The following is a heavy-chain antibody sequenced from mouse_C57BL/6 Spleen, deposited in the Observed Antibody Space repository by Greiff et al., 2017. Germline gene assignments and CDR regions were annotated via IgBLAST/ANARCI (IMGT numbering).Heavy chain of an antibody. CDR1: GFSLTSYA. CDR2: ICTGGGT. CDR3: ARNCDYGDGFDV. V-gene: IGHV2-9-1*01. J-gene: IGHJ1*03. D-gene: IGHD2-4*01. Sequence: QVQLQESGPGLVAPSQCLSITCTASGFSLTSYAISWVRQPPGKGLEWLGVICTGGGTTYNSALKSSLSISKDNTKKQVFIKMNRLQTDDTARYCGARNCDYGDGFDVWGTGTTVTVSS.